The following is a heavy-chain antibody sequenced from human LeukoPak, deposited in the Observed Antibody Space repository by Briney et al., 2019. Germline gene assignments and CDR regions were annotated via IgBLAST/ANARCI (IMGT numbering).Heavy chain of an antibody. D-gene: IGHD3-10*01. CDR1: GFTFSSYE. V-gene: IGHV3-48*03. CDR2: ISSSGSTI. Sequence: GGSLRLSCAAAGFTFSSYEMNWVRQAPGKGLEWVSYISSSGSTIYYSDSVKGRFTISRDNSKNTLYLQMNSLRAEDTAVYYCAKWNRFGDPIDYWGQGTLVTVSS. J-gene: IGHJ4*02. CDR3: AKWNRFGDPIDY.